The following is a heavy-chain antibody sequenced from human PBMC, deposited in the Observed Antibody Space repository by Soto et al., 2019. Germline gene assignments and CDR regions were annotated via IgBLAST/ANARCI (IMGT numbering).Heavy chain of an antibody. CDR1: GGSISSYY. Sequence: PSETLSLTCTVSGGSISSYYWSWIRQPPGKGLEWIGYIYYSGSTNYNPSLKSRVTISVDTSKNQFSLKLSSVTAADTAVYYCARLPRDDPIQDYWGQGTMGTVSS. J-gene: IGHJ4*02. V-gene: IGHV4-59*01. CDR2: IYYSGST. CDR3: ARLPRDDPIQDY.